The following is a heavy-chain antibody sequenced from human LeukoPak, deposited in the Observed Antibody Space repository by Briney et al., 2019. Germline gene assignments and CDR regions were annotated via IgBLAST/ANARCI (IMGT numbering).Heavy chain of an antibody. CDR3: ARVTYSSSSISLDAFDI. V-gene: IGHV4-4*07. D-gene: IGHD6-6*01. CDR2: IYTSGST. J-gene: IGHJ3*02. CDR1: GGSISGYY. Sequence: TSETLSLTCTVSGGSISGYYWSWIRQPAGKGLEWTGRIYTSGSTNYNPSLKSRVTMSVDTSKNQFSLKLSSVTAADTAVYYCARVTYSSSSISLDAFDIWGQGTMVTVSS.